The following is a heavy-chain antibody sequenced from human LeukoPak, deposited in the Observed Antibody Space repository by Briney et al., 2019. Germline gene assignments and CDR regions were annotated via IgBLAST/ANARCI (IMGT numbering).Heavy chain of an antibody. J-gene: IGHJ3*02. CDR3: AREGYCSGGSCYDAFDI. V-gene: IGHV3-21*01. CDR2: ISSSSSYI. D-gene: IGHD2-15*01. CDR1: GFTFSSYS. Sequence: GGSLRLSCAASGFTFSSYSMNWVRQAPGKGLEWVSSISSSSSYIYYADSVKGRFTISGDNAKNSLYLQMNSLRAEDTAVYYCAREGYCSGGSCYDAFDIWGQGTMVTVSS.